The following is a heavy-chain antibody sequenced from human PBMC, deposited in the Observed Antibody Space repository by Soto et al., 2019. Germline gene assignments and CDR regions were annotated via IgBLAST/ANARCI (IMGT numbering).Heavy chain of an antibody. Sequence: QLQLQESGPGLVKPSETLSLTCTVSGGSISSSSYYWGWIRQPPGKGLEWIGSIYYSGSTYYNPSLKSRVTISXXTXKXXFSLKLSSVTAADTAVYYCASWGQGIAAGYNWFDPWGQGTLVTVSS. J-gene: IGHJ5*02. CDR2: IYYSGST. V-gene: IGHV4-39*01. CDR3: ASWGQGIAAGYNWFDP. D-gene: IGHD6-13*01. CDR1: GGSISSSSYY.